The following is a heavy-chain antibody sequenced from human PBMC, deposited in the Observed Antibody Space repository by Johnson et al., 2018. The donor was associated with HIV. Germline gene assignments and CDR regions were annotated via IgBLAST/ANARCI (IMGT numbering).Heavy chain of an antibody. D-gene: IGHD2-2*01. CDR1: GFTFSSYW. CDR2: IKQDGGEK. Sequence: VQLVESGGGLVQPGGSLRLSCAVSGFTFSSYWMSWVRQAPGRGLEWVANIKQDGGEKYYVDSVKGRFIISRDNAKHSLYLQMNSLRPEDTAVYFCARDSISCYSCAFDMWGQGTMVTVSS. CDR3: ARDSISCYSCAFDM. J-gene: IGHJ3*02. V-gene: IGHV3-7*05.